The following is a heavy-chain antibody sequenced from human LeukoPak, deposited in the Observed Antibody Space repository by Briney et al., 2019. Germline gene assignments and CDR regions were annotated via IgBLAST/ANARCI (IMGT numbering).Heavy chain of an antibody. CDR3: ARDRAGDFDY. CDR1: GFTFRNYD. V-gene: IGHV3-13*04. CDR2: IGAAGDT. J-gene: IGHJ4*02. D-gene: IGHD6-19*01. Sequence: PGGSLRLSCVVSGFTFRNYDMHWVRQATGKGLEWVSGIGAAGDTYYPGSVKGRFTISRENANNSLYLQMNSLRAGDTAMYYCARDRAGDFDYWGQGTLVTVSS.